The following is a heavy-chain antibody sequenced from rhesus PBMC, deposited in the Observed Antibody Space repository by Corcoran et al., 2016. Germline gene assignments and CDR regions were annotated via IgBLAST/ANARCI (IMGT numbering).Heavy chain of an antibody. Sequence: QLQLQESGPGLVKPSETLSVTCAVSGGSISSSYWSWIRQAPGKGLEWIGYIYGSGSSTNYNPYLKSRVTLSVDTSKNQLSLKLSSVTAADTAVYYCARGYSGYSYFDYWGQGVLVTVSS. CDR1: GGSISSSY. J-gene: IGHJ4*01. CDR3: ARGYSGYSYFDY. CDR2: IYGSGSST. D-gene: IGHD5-24*01. V-gene: IGHV4-169*01.